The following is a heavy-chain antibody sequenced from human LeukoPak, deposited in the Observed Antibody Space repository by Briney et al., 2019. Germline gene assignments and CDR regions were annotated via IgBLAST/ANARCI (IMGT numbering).Heavy chain of an antibody. Sequence: SETLSLTCAVSGYSISSGHYWGWIRQPPGKGLEWIGSMYHSGSTYFNPSLKSRVTISVDTSKNRFSLTLSSVTAADTAVYFCARVSGSGTALDAFDIWGQGTMVIVCS. V-gene: IGHV4-38-2*01. CDR3: ARVSGSGTALDAFDI. D-gene: IGHD1-1*01. CDR2: MYHSGST. CDR1: GYSISSGHY. J-gene: IGHJ3*02.